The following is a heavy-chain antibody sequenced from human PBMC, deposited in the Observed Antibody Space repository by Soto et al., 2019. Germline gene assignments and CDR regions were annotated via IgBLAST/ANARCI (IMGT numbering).Heavy chain of an antibody. D-gene: IGHD6-19*01. Sequence: SETLSLTCTVSGGSISSYYWSWIQQPPGKGLEWIGYIYYSGGTNYNPSLKSRVTISVDTSKNQFSLKLSSVTAADTAVYYCARVSSSGWYDWFDPWGQGTLVTVSS. CDR3: ARVSSSGWYDWFDP. CDR2: IYYSGGT. CDR1: GGSISSYY. J-gene: IGHJ5*02. V-gene: IGHV4-59*01.